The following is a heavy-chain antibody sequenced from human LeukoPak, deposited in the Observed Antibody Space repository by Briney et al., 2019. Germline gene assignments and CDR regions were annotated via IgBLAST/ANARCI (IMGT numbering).Heavy chain of an antibody. CDR3: ARDSTEAYCYDSSGYYADY. CDR2: ISSSSSYI. J-gene: IGHJ4*02. Sequence: GSLRLSCAASGFTFSSYSMNWVRQAPGKGLEWVSSISSSSSYIYYADSVKGRFTISRDNAKNSLYLQMNSLRAEDTAVYYCARDSTEAYCYDSSGYYADYWGQGTLVTVSS. V-gene: IGHV3-21*01. CDR1: GFTFSSYS. D-gene: IGHD3-22*01.